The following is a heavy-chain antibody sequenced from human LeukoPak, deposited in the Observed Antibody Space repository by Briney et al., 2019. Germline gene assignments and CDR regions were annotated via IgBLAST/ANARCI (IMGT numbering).Heavy chain of an antibody. D-gene: IGHD3-22*01. CDR3: ARDARYYYDSSGYPLDY. V-gene: IGHV1-46*01. J-gene: IGHJ4*02. CDR2: INPSGGST. CDR1: GYTFTSYY. Sequence: ASVKVSCKASGYTFTSYYMHWVRQAPGQGLEWMGIINPSGGSTSYAQKFQGRVTMTRDTSTSTVYMELSSLRSEDTAVYYCARDARYYYDSSGYPLDYWGQGTLVTVSS.